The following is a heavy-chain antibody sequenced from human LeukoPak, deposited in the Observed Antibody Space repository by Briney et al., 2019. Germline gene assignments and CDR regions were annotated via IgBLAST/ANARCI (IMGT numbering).Heavy chain of an antibody. CDR1: GGSIRSSYYY. CDR2: IYDSGST. CDR3: ARHGGTYYDSSGYSVAYNWFDP. D-gene: IGHD3-22*01. Sequence: SETLSLTCTVSGGSIRSSYYYWGWIRQPPGKGLEWIGSIYDSGSTYYNPSLKSRVTISVDTSKNQFSLKLNSVTAADTAVYYCARHGGTYYDSSGYSVAYNWFDPWGQGTLVTVSS. J-gene: IGHJ5*02. V-gene: IGHV4-39*01.